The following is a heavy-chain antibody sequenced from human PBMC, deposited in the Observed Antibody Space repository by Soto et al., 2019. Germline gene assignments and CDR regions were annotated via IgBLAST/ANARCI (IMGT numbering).Heavy chain of an antibody. CDR2: ISYDGSNK. D-gene: IGHD6-13*01. CDR1: GFTFSSYA. Sequence: QVQLVESGGGVVQPGRSLRLSCAASGFTFSSYAMHWVRQAPGKGLEWVAVISYDGSNKYYADSVKGRFTISRDNSKNTLYLQMNSLRAEDTAVYYCEREMARSSSWYSKQGAFDIWGQGTMVTVSS. J-gene: IGHJ3*02. V-gene: IGHV3-30-3*01. CDR3: EREMARSSSWYSKQGAFDI.